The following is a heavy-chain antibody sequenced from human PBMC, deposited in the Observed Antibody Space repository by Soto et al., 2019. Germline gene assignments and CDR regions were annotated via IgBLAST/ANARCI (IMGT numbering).Heavy chain of an antibody. CDR2: IYTSGST. J-gene: IGHJ4*02. D-gene: IGHD2-15*01. Sequence: PSETLSLTYTVSGGSISSYYWSWIRQPAGKGLEWIGRIYTSGSTNCNPSLKSRVTMSVDTSKNQFSLKLSSVTAADTAVYYCAREEVEANFDYWGQGTLVTVSS. CDR3: AREEVEANFDY. CDR1: GGSISSYY. V-gene: IGHV4-4*07.